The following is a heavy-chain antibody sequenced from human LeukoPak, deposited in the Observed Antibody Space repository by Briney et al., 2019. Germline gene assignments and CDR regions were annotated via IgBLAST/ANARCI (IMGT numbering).Heavy chain of an antibody. CDR2: IYYSGTT. Sequence: SETLSLTCTVAGGSINSHSHHWGWIRPPPGKGLEWIGSIYYSGTTSYNPSLESRVTISVDTSKNHFSLKVTSVTAADTAVYYCARRGDILTDYAFDFWGQGILVTVSS. V-gene: IGHV4-39*02. CDR3: ARRGDILTDYAFDF. D-gene: IGHD3-9*01. CDR1: GGSINSHSHH. J-gene: IGHJ4*02.